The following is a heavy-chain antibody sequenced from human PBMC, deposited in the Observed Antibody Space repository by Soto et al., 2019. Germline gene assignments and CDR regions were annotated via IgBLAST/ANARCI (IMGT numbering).Heavy chain of an antibody. D-gene: IGHD6-25*01. CDR1: GFTFSSYA. Sequence: GGSLRLSCAASGFTFSSYAMSWVRQAPGKGLEWVSAISGSGGSTYYADSVKDRFTISRDNSKNTLYLQMNSLRAEDTAVYYCAKGSAGVKKMPLGYWGQGTLVTVS. CDR3: AKGSAGVKKMPLGY. J-gene: IGHJ4*02. CDR2: ISGSGGST. V-gene: IGHV3-23*01.